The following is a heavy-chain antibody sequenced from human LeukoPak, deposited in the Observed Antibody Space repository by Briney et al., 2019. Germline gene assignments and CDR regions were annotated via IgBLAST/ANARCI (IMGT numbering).Heavy chain of an antibody. Sequence: KTSETLSLTCTVSGGSISSYYWSWIRQPPGKGLEWIGYIYYSGSTNYNPSLKSRVTISVDTSKNQFSLKLSSVTAADTAVYYCAKSLSCSRTTCYAYGYWGQGTLVTVSS. CDR3: AKSLSCSRTTCYAYGY. CDR1: GGSISSYY. CDR2: IYYSGST. D-gene: IGHD2-2*01. V-gene: IGHV4-59*08. J-gene: IGHJ4*02.